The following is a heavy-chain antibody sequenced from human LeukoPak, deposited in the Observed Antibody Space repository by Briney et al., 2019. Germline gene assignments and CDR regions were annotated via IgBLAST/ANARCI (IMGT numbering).Heavy chain of an antibody. CDR2: FYYSGST. J-gene: IGHJ4*01. CDR1: GGSISSSSYY. CDR3: ARHSSSGLYLQS. V-gene: IGHV4-39*01. Sequence: SETLSLTCTVSGGSISSSSYYWGWIRQPPGKRLEWIGSFYYSGSTYHNPSLKSRVTISVDTSKNNFSLKLNAVTAADTAVYYCARHSSSGLYLQSWGQGTLVTVSS. D-gene: IGHD6-19*01.